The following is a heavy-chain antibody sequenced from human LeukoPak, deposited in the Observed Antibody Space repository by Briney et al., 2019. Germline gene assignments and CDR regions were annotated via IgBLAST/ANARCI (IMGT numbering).Heavy chain of an antibody. CDR2: ISSDGSTT. J-gene: IGHJ3*02. Sequence: PGGSLRLSCAASGFTFSTYWMHWVRQAPGKGLVWVSRISSDGSTTKYADSVKGRFTISRDNAKNTLYLQMNSLRAEDTAVYYCARVFCSGGSCYRRIKNAFDIWGQGTMVTVSS. D-gene: IGHD2-15*01. CDR1: GFTFSTYW. V-gene: IGHV3-74*03. CDR3: ARVFCSGGSCYRRIKNAFDI.